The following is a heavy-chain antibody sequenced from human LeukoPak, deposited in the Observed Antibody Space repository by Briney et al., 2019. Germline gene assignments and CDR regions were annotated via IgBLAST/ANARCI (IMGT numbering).Heavy chain of an antibody. V-gene: IGHV3-21*01. Sequence: GGSLRLSCTASGFTFSSYSMNWVRQAPGKGLEWVSSISSSSSYIYYADSVKGRFTISRDNAKNSLYLQMNSLRAEDTAVYYCAELGITMIGGVWGKGTTVTISS. J-gene: IGHJ6*04. D-gene: IGHD3-10*02. CDR2: ISSSSSYI. CDR3: AELGITMIGGV. CDR1: GFTFSSYS.